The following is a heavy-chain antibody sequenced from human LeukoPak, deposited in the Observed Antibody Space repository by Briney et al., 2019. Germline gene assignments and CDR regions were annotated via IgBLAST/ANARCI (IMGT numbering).Heavy chain of an antibody. Sequence: ASVKVSCKAPGYTFTGYYMHWVRQAPGQGLEWMGWINPNSGGTNYAQKFQGRVTMTRDTSISTAYMELSRLRSEDTAVYYCARGHYDFWSGYWPKLTKAGYYYGMDVWGQGTTVTVSS. CDR2: INPNSGGT. CDR1: GYTFTGYY. J-gene: IGHJ6*02. CDR3: ARGHYDFWSGYWPKLTKAGYYYGMDV. V-gene: IGHV1-2*02. D-gene: IGHD3-3*01.